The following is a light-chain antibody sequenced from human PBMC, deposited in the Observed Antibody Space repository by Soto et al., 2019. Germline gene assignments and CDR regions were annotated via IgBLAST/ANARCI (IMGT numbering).Light chain of an antibody. CDR3: LQNNRYPWT. Sequence: DIQMNQSPSAMYASVGDRVTITCRASQDISDVLAWVQQKPGEVPKRLIYAASSLESGVPSRFSGSGSGTEFTLTISSLQPEDFATYYCLQNNRYPWTFGQGTKVEIK. J-gene: IGKJ1*01. CDR2: AAS. V-gene: IGKV1-17*03. CDR1: QDISDV.